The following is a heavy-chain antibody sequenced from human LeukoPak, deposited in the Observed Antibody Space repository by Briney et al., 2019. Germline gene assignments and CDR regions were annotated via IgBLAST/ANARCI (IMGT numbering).Heavy chain of an antibody. D-gene: IGHD3-9*01. CDR3: AVRYYDILTGYSSYYYYYMDV. V-gene: IGHV4-59*01. CDR1: GASISSYY. J-gene: IGHJ6*03. Sequence: SETLSLTCTVSGASISSYYWSWIRQPPGKGLEWIGYIYYSGSTNYNPSLKSRVTFSVDTSKNQFSLKLISVTAADTAVYYCAVRYYDILTGYSSYYYYYMDVWGKGTTVTISS. CDR2: IYYSGST.